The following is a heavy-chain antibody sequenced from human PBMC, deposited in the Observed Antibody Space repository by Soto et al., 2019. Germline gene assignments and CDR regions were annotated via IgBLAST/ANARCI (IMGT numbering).Heavy chain of an antibody. CDR1: GFTLSSYA. Sequence: EVQLLESGGGLVQPGGSLRLSCAASGFTLSSYAMSWVRQAPGKGLEWVSSISGSAGSTYYADSVKGRFTISRDNSKNTLYVQMNSLRAEDAAVYYCAKGHGDYVWHYFDYWGQGPLVTGSS. D-gene: IGHD4-17*01. J-gene: IGHJ4*02. CDR3: AKGHGDYVWHYFDY. V-gene: IGHV3-23*01. CDR2: ISGSAGST.